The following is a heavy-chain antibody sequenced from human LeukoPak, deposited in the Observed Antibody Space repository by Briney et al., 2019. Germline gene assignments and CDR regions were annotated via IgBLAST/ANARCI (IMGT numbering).Heavy chain of an antibody. CDR3: ASSAAPNPNYYDSSGPYFDY. Sequence: ASVKVSCKASGYTFTSYGISWVRQAPGQGLEWMGWISAYNGNTNYAQKFQGRVTITADESTSTAYMELSSLRSEDTAVYYCASSAAPNPNYYDSSGPYFDYWGQGTLVTVSS. CDR2: ISAYNGNT. V-gene: IGHV1-18*01. D-gene: IGHD3-22*01. CDR1: GYTFTSYG. J-gene: IGHJ4*02.